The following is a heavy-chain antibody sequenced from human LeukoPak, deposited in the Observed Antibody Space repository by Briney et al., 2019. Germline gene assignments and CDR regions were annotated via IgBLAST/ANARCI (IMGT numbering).Heavy chain of an antibody. Sequence: GGSLRLSCTASGFTFGDYAMSWVRQAPGKGLEWVGFIRSKAYGGTTEYAASVKGRFTISRDDSKSIAYLQMNSLKTEDTAVYYCTRMTMAWGAFDIWGQGTMVTVSS. V-gene: IGHV3-49*04. J-gene: IGHJ3*02. CDR1: GFTFGDYA. CDR3: TRMTMAWGAFDI. D-gene: IGHD5-24*01. CDR2: IRSKAYGGTT.